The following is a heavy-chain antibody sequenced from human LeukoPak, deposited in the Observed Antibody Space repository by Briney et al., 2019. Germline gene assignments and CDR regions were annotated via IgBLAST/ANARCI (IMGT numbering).Heavy chain of an antibody. CDR3: ARAKLYCTNGVCYWEHFDY. V-gene: IGHV4-59*01. J-gene: IGHJ4*02. D-gene: IGHD2-8*01. Sequence: SETLSLTCTVSGGSINYYYWTWIRQSPGEGLEWIGNIYKNGDVNRAETIYNPSLNSRVTMSLDTSKNQFSLKLSSVTAADTAVYYCARAKLYCTNGVCYWEHFDYWGQGTLVTVSS. CDR1: GGSINYYY. CDR2: IYKNGDVNRAET.